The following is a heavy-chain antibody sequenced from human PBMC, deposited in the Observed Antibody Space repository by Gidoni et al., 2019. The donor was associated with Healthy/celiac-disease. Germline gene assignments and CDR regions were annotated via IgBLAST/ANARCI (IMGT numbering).Heavy chain of an antibody. J-gene: IGHJ4*02. CDR1: RGSISSGGYY. D-gene: IGHD6-19*01. CDR3: ARWGLVAGASYFDY. V-gene: IGHV4-31*03. Sequence: QVPLQESGPGLVKPSQTLSHTCTVSRGSISSGGYYWSWIRQHPGKGLEWIGYIYYSGRTYYNPSLKSRVTISVDTSKTQFSLKLSSVTAADTAVYYCARWGLVAGASYFDYWGQGTLVTVSS. CDR2: IYYSGRT.